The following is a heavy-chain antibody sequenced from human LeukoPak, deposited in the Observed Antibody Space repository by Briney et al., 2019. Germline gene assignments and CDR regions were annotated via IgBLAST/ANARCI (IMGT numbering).Heavy chain of an antibody. CDR2: IKIDGST. J-gene: IGHJ4*02. CDR3: ARHDHLGD. Sequence: GGSLRLSYAASGFTFSDHFLAWVRQAPGKGLEWVSLIKIDGSTYYPDSVKGRFTISRDNSKNMVYLQMNSLRAEDTAVYYCARHDHLGDWGQGTLVTVSS. D-gene: IGHD1-14*01. CDR1: GFTFSDHF. V-gene: IGHV3-53*01.